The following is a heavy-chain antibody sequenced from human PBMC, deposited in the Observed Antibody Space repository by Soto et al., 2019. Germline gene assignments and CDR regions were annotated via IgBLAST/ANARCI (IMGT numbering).Heavy chain of an antibody. CDR1: GYSISSGSY. J-gene: IGHJ4*02. CDR2: IYDSGVT. D-gene: IGHD7-27*01. V-gene: IGHV4-38-2*01. CDR3: SMRASGEPPYYFDS. Sequence: SETLSLTCAVSGYSISSGSYWGWIRQPPGKGLEWIVSIYDSGVTYYNPSLKSRVTTSVDTSENQFSLNLNSMTAADAAVYYCSMRASGEPPYYFDSCGQGTLVTVSA.